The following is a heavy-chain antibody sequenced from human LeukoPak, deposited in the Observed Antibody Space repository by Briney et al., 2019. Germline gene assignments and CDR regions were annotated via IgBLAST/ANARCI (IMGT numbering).Heavy chain of an antibody. J-gene: IGHJ4*02. CDR3: ATGLRTTMVRGVGAY. CDR2: INPSGGST. D-gene: IGHD3-10*01. V-gene: IGHV1-46*01. CDR1: GYTFTSYY. Sequence: GASVKVSCKASGYTFTSYYMHWVRQAPGQGLEWMGIINPSGGSTSYAQKFQGRVTMTRDTSTSTVYMELSSLRSEDTAVYYCATGLRTTMVRGVGAYWGQGTLVTVSS.